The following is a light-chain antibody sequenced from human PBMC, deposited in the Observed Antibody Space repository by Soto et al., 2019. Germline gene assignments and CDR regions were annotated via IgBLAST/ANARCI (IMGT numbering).Light chain of an antibody. CDR2: DVA. CDR1: SSDVGGSNF. CDR3: VSYTSSTTYV. V-gene: IGLV2-14*03. Sequence: QSVLTQPASVSDSPGQSTTISCTGTSSDVGGSNFVSWYQQHPGKPPKLIIYDVANRPPGVSNRFSGSKSGSTAPLIISRLQTEDEADYYCVSYTSSTTYVFGTGTKVTVL. J-gene: IGLJ1*01.